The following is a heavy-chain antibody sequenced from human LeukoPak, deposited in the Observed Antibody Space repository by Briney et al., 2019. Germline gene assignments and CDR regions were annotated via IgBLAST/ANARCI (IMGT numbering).Heavy chain of an antibody. J-gene: IGHJ6*02. CDR3: ASDYGDYRYYYYAFHV. CDR2: ITARSSYI. CDR1: GFTSSDYS. V-gene: IGHV3-21*01. Sequence: GGSLRLSCAASGFTSSDYSMNWVRQAPGKGLEWVSSITARSSYIYYADSVKGRFTISRDNAKNSLSLQMSSLRAEDTAVYYCASDYGDYRYYYYAFHVWGQGTTVTVSS. D-gene: IGHD4-17*01.